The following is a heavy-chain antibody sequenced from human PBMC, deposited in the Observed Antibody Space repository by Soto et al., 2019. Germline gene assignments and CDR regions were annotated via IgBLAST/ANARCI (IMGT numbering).Heavy chain of an antibody. CDR2: IYHSGST. CDR3: ARVPDR. CDR1: GASISSGAYY. J-gene: IGHJ5*02. V-gene: IGHV4-30-2*01. D-gene: IGHD2-2*01. Sequence: SETLSLTCSVSGASISSGAYYWSWIRQHPGKGLEWIGYIYHSGSTYYNPSLKSRVTISVDRSKNQFSLKLSSVTAADTAVYYCARVPDRWGQGTLVTVS.